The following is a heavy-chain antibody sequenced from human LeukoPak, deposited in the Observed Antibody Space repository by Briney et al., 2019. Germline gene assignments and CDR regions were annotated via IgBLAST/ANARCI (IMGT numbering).Heavy chain of an antibody. CDR3: ARGDCGGAGCLSRYYYYYMDV. V-gene: IGHV4-4*07. J-gene: IGHJ6*03. Sequence: SETLSLTCTVSGGSMNSYYWSWVRQPAGKGLEWLGLIYTSGYTRYNPSLRSRVIMSVDTSKNQFSLKLTPVTAADTAVYYCARGDCGGAGCLSRYYYYYMDVWGKGTTVTVSS. D-gene: IGHD2-15*01. CDR1: GGSMNSYY. CDR2: IYTSGYT.